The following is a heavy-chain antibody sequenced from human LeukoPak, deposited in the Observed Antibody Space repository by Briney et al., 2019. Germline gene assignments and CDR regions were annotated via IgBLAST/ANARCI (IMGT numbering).Heavy chain of an antibody. V-gene: IGHV3-53*01. J-gene: IGHJ6*02. D-gene: IGHD3-22*01. Sequence: GGSLRLSCAASGFTVSSNYMSWVRQAPGKGLEWVSVIYSGGSTYYADSVKGRFTISRDNSKNTLYLQMNSLRAEDTAVYYCARDQVNYYDSSGYPYYYYGMDVWGQGTPVTVSS. CDR1: GFTVSSNY. CDR3: ARDQVNYYDSSGYPYYYYGMDV. CDR2: IYSGGST.